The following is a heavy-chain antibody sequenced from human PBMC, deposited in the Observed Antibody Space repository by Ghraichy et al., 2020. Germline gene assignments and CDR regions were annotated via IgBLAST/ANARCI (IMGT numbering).Heavy chain of an antibody. D-gene: IGHD3/OR15-3a*01. CDR1: GFTFSHYG. CDR3: ARDRTVGFFDY. CDR2: IGSDGSQR. J-gene: IGHJ4*02. Sequence: GGSLRLSCAASGFTFSHYGMHWVRQAPGKGLEWVAVIGSDGSQRDYADSVKGRFTFSRDNSKNTLSLQMDSLRAEDTAVYYCARDRTVGFFDYWGQGTLVTVSS. V-gene: IGHV3-33*01.